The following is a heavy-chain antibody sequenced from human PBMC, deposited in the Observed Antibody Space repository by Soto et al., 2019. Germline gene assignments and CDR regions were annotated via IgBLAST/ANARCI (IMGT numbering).Heavy chain of an antibody. Sequence: QITLKESGPTLVKPTQTLTLTCTFSGFSLTTRGVGVGWIRQPPGKALECLALIYWDDDKRYSPSLQSRLSIPKDTSKNQVVLTMTNVDPVDTATYYCAHSPNYYHYDWFDPWGQGTLVSVSS. J-gene: IGHJ5*02. CDR1: GFSLTTRGVG. CDR2: IYWDDDK. D-gene: IGHD3-16*01. CDR3: AHSPNYYHYDWFDP. V-gene: IGHV2-5*02.